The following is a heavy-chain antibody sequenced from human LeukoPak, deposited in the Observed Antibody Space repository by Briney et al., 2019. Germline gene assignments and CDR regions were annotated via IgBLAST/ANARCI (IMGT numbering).Heavy chain of an antibody. CDR2: INPDESHT. V-gene: IGHV3-7*01. CDR3: ARDRAYDAFDY. J-gene: IGHJ4*02. D-gene: IGHD5-12*01. Sequence: GGSLRLSCAASGFSFSTSWMAWVRQAPGKGLQWVGNINPDESHTDYIDSVKGRFTMSRDNAENSLFLQVHSLRDEDTAVYYCARDRAYDAFDYWGRGTLVTDSS. CDR1: GFSFSTSW.